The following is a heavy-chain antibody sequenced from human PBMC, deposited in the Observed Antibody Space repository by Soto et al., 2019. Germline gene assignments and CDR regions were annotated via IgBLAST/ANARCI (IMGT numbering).Heavy chain of an antibody. V-gene: IGHV4-34*01. CDR3: AGGRGYCSSTSCYRPPYYYYYGMDV. CDR2: INHSGST. D-gene: IGHD2-2*01. J-gene: IGHJ6*02. Sequence: PSETLSLTCAVYGGSFSGYYWSWIRQPPGKGPEWIGEINHSGSTNYNPSLKSRVTISVDTSKNQFSLKLSSVTAADTAVYYCAGGRGYCSSTSCYRPPYYYYYGMDVWGQGTTVTVSS. CDR1: GGSFSGYY.